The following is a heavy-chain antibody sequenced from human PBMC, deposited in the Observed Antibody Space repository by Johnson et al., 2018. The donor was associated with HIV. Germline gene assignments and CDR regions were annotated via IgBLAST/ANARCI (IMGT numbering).Heavy chain of an antibody. D-gene: IGHD3-16*01. CDR2: ISWNGGST. CDR3: AREGGGVNAFDI. V-gene: IGHV3-64*01. CDR1: GFTFDDYA. J-gene: IGHJ3*02. Sequence: VQLVESGGGLVQPGRSLRLSCAASGFTFDDYAMHWVRQAPGKGLEWVSGISWNGGSTYYANSVKGRFTSSRDNSKNTLYLQMGSLRAEDMAVYYCAREGGGVNAFDIWGQVTMVTVSS.